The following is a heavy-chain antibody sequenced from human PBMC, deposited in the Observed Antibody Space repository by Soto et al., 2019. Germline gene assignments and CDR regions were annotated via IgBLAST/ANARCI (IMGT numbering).Heavy chain of an antibody. V-gene: IGHV1-18*01. J-gene: IGHJ3*02. CDR1: GYTFTSYG. D-gene: IGHD2-15*01. CDR3: ARYCSGGSCDSNTAFDI. CDR2: LSAYNGNT. Sequence: ASVKVSCKASGYTFTSYGITWVRQAPGQGLEYMGWLSAYNGNTNYAQKLQGRVTMTADTSTNTAYMELRSLRSDDTAVYYCARYCSGGSCDSNTAFDIWG.